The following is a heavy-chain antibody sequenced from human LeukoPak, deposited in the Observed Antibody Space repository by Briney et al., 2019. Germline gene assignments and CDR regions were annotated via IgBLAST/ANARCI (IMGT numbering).Heavy chain of an antibody. CDR2: IKNDGSEI. CDR3: GSSMDY. Sequence: PGGSLRLSCAASGFVFRNYFMSWVRQAPGKGLEWVASIKNDGSEIYYVDSVKGRFTISRDNAKNSLYLQMNSLRVEDTAVYYCGSSMDYWGQGTLVTVSS. V-gene: IGHV3-7*03. CDR1: GFVFRNYF. D-gene: IGHD6-6*01. J-gene: IGHJ4*02.